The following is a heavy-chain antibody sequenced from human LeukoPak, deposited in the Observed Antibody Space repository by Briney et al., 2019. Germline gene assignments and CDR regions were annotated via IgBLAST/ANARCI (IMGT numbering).Heavy chain of an antibody. CDR3: ARFDILTGFDYFDY. CDR2: ISAYNGKT. V-gene: IGHV1-18*01. CDR1: GYTFTSYG. Sequence: ASVKVSCKASGYTFTSYGISWVGQAPGQGREWMGWISAYNGKTNNAQKLQGRVTMTTDTSTSTAYMELRSLRSDDTAVYYCARFDILTGFDYFDYWGQGTLVTVSS. J-gene: IGHJ4*02. D-gene: IGHD3-9*01.